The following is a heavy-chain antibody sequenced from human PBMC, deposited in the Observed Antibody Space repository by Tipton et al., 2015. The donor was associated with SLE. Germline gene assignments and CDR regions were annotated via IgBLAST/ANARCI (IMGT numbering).Heavy chain of an antibody. J-gene: IGHJ3*02. D-gene: IGHD7-27*01. CDR1: GGSISSGSYY. CDR3: ARDRDWGSLYAFDI. CDR2: IYTSGST. Sequence: TLSLTCTVSGGSISSGSYYWSWIRQPAGKGLEWIGYIYTSGSTNYNPSLKSRVTISVDTSKNQFSLKLSSVTAADTAVYYCARDRDWGSLYAFDIWGQGTMVTVSS. V-gene: IGHV4-61*09.